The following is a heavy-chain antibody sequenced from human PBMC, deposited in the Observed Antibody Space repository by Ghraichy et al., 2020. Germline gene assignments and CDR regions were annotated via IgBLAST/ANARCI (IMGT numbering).Heavy chain of an antibody. Sequence: GGSLRLSCAASGFTFSNYIMSWVRQAPGKGLEWVSIISDSGDSTYYADSVKGRFTISRDNSENTLYLQMNSLRTDDTAVYYCAKGFPNNQYYGTCGNCYLGDYWGQGTFVTVSS. J-gene: IGHJ4*02. V-gene: IGHV3-23*01. D-gene: IGHD2-15*01. CDR1: GFTFSNYI. CDR3: AKGFPNNQYYGTCGNCYLGDY. CDR2: ISDSGDST.